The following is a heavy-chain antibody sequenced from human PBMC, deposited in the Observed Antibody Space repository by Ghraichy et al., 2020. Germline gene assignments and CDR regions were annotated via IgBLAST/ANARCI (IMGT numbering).Heavy chain of an antibody. Sequence: SGTLSLTCTVSGGSISSHYWSWIRQPPGKGLEWIGYVDYRGSTNYNPSLKSRVTISGDTSKNQFSLKLSSVTAADTAVYYCASHAPILRYGMDVWGPGTTVTVSS. CDR3: ASHAPILRYGMDV. V-gene: IGHV4-59*11. J-gene: IGHJ6*02. CDR1: GGSISSHY. CDR2: VDYRGST.